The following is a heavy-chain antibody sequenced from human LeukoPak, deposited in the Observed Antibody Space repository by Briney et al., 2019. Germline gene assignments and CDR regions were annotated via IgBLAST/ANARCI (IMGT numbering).Heavy chain of an antibody. CDR3: AIYHDSKFQYNWFDP. CDR2: VSTNGDVT. CDR1: GLTFNSHS. Sequence: GGSLRLSCVASGLTFNSHSMSWVRQAPGMGLEWVSVVSTNGDVTFYADSVKGRFTISRDNSKNTLFLQMNSLRAEDTAVYYCAIYHDSKFQYNWFDPWGQGTLVTVPS. D-gene: IGHD3-22*01. V-gene: IGHV3-23*01. J-gene: IGHJ5*02.